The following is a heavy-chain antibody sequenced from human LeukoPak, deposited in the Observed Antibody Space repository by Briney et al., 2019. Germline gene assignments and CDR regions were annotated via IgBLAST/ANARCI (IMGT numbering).Heavy chain of an antibody. D-gene: IGHD2-8*01. J-gene: IGHJ6*02. Sequence: ASVKVSCKASGYTFTSYGISWARQAPGQGLEWMGWISAYNGNTNYAQKLQGRVTMTTDTSTSTAYMELRSLRSDDTAVYYCARDGHCTNGVCHYNGMDVWGQGTTVTVSS. CDR2: ISAYNGNT. CDR3: ARDGHCTNGVCHYNGMDV. CDR1: GYTFTSYG. V-gene: IGHV1-18*01.